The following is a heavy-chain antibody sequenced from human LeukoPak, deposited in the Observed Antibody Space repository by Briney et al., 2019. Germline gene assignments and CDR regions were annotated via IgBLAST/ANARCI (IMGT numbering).Heavy chain of an antibody. D-gene: IGHD3-22*01. J-gene: IGHJ4*02. CDR3: ACSSDSSGYYYASY. CDR1: GGSVSSSNW. V-gene: IGHV4-4*02. Sequence: EPSGTLSLTCAVSGGSVSSSNWWSWVRQPPGKGLEWIGEIYHSGSTNYNPSLKSRVTISIDKSKNQFSLKLSSVTAADTAVYYCACSSDSSGYYYASYWGQGTLVTVSS. CDR2: IYHSGST.